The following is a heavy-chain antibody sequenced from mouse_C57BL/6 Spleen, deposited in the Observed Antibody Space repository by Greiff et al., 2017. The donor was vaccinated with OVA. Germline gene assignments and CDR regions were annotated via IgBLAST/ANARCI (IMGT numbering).Heavy chain of an antibody. J-gene: IGHJ4*01. CDR2: IYPGDGDT. CDR1: GYAFSSSW. D-gene: IGHD2-3*01. CDR3: SRSDGPYYAMDY. V-gene: IGHV1-82*01. Sequence: VQLQQSGPELVKPGASVKISCKASGYAFSSSWMNWVKQRPGKGLEWIGRIYPGDGDTNYNGKFKGKATLTADKSSSTAYMQLSSLTSEDSAVYFCSRSDGPYYAMDYGGQGTSVTVSS.